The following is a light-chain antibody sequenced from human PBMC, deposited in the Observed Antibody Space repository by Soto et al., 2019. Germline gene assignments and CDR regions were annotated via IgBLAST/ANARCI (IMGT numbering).Light chain of an antibody. CDR2: KAS. CDR3: QHYNSYSEA. CDR1: QSISSW. V-gene: IGKV1-5*03. Sequence: EIHITVSPSTLSASVGDRVTITCRASQSISSWLAWYQQKPGKAPKLLIYKASSLESGVPSRFSGSGSGTEFTLTISSLQPDDFATYYCQHYNSYSEAFGQGTKVDIK. J-gene: IGKJ1*01.